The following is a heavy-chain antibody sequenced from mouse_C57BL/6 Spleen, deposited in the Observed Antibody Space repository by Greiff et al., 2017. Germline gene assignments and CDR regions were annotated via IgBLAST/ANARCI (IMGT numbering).Heavy chain of an antibody. V-gene: IGHV1-82*01. J-gene: IGHJ4*01. CDR2: IYPGDGDT. D-gene: IGHD5-1*01. CDR3: AGEYKSFY. Sequence: QVQLQQSGPELVKPGASVKISCKASGYAFSSSWMNWVKQRPGKGLEWIGRIYPGDGDTNYNGKFKGKATLTADKSSSTAYMQLSSLTSEDSAVYFCAGEYKSFYWGQGTSVTVSS. CDR1: GYAFSSSW.